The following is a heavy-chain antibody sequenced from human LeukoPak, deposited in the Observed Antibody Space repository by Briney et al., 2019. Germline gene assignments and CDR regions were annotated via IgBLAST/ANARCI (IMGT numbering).Heavy chain of an antibody. V-gene: IGHV4-39*01. CDR2: IYYSGST. Sequence: PSETLSVTCTVSGGSISSSSYYWGWIRQPPGKGLEWIGSIYYSGSTYYNPSLKSRVTISVDTSKNQFSLKLSSVTAADTAVYYCASVCSSTSCYLNWFDPWGQGTLVTVSS. D-gene: IGHD2-2*01. J-gene: IGHJ5*02. CDR1: GGSISSSSYY. CDR3: ASVCSSTSCYLNWFDP.